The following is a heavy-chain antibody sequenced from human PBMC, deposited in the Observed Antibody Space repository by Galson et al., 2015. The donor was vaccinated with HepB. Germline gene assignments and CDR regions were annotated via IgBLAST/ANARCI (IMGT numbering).Heavy chain of an antibody. J-gene: IGHJ2*01. CDR3: ARAKGECSDTHCQTYWYFDV. D-gene: IGHD2-15*01. CDR1: GYLFTGYF. Sequence: SVKVSCKASGYLFTGYFLHWVRQAPGQGLEWMGRINPNSGGINFAQRFQGRVTLTRDESISTSYMELTRLTSDDTAVYFCARAKGECSDTHCQTYWYFDVWGRGTLVTVSS. CDR2: INPNSGGI. V-gene: IGHV1-2*06.